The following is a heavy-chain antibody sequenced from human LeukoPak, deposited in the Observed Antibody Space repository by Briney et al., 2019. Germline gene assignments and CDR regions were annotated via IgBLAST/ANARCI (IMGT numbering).Heavy chain of an antibody. D-gene: IGHD1-26*01. Sequence: ASVKVSCMPSGYSFTTYGISWVRQAPGQGLEWMGWISSYNDDIDFEQKFQGRVTMTTDTSTSTAYMELRSLRSDDTAVYYCARGWELDCWGQGTLVTVSS. CDR3: ARGWELDC. CDR1: GYSFTTYG. CDR2: ISSYNDDI. J-gene: IGHJ4*02. V-gene: IGHV1-18*01.